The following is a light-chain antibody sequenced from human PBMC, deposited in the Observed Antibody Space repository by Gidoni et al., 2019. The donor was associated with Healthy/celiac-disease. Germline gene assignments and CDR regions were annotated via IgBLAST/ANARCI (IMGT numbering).Light chain of an antibody. V-gene: IGKV3-20*01. CDR2: GAS. CDR3: HQYGSSPRS. J-gene: IGKJ1*01. Sequence: EIVLTQSPGTLSLSPGERATLSCRASQSVSSSYLAWYQQKPGQAPRLLIYGASSRATGIPDRFSGSGSGTDFTLTISSLEPEDFAVYYCHQYGSSPRSFXQXTKVEIK. CDR1: QSVSSSY.